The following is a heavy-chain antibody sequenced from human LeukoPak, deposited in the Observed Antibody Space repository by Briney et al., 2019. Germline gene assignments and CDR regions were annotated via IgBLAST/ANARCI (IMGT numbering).Heavy chain of an antibody. D-gene: IGHD3-10*02. Sequence: GGSLRLSCAASGFTFNSYWMSWVRQAPGKGLEWVANIDPDGSEKQYGDSVKGRFTTSRDNAKNSLYLQMNSLRAEDTAIYYCARIYYVGDNTWRYFDNWGQGTLVTVSS. J-gene: IGHJ4*02. CDR1: GFTFNSYW. CDR2: IDPDGSEK. V-gene: IGHV3-7*01. CDR3: ARIYYVGDNTWRYFDN.